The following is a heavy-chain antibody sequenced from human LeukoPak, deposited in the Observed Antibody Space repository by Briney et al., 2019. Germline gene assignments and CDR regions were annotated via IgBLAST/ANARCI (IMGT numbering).Heavy chain of an antibody. CDR3: AREIAAADSRGFDY. J-gene: IGHJ4*02. CDR1: RFTFSSYA. V-gene: IGHV3-23*01. Sequence: GGSLRLSCAASRFTFSSYAMSWVRQAPGKGLEWVSAISTSGGTTYYADSVKGRFTIFRDNSKNTLYLQMNSLRAEDTAVHYCAREIAAADSRGFDYWGQGTLVTVSS. CDR2: ISTSGGTT. D-gene: IGHD6-13*01.